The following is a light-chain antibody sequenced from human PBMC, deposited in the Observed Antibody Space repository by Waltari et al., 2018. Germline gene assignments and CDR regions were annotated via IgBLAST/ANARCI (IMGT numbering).Light chain of an antibody. J-gene: IGLJ3*02. CDR3: QTWGTGIQGV. CDR1: SGHSSYA. V-gene: IGLV4-69*01. CDR2: LNSDGSH. Sequence: QLVLTQSPSASASLGASVTLTCTLSSGHSSYAIAWHQQQPGKGPRYLMKLNSDGSHSKGDGIPDRFSGSSSGAERYLTISSLQSEDEADYYCQTWGTGIQGVFGGGTKLTVL.